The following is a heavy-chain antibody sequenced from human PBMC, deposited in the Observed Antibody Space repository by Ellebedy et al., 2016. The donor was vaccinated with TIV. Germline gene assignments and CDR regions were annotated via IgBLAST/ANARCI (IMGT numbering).Heavy chain of an antibody. J-gene: IGHJ3*02. CDR2: ISYDGSNK. CDR1: GFTFSSYA. CDR3: ARADGYNSDDAFDI. D-gene: IGHD5-24*01. V-gene: IGHV3-30-3*01. Sequence: GESLKISXAASGFTFSSYAMHWVRQAPGKGLEWVAVISYDGSNKYYADSVKGRFTISRDNSKNTLYLQMNSLRAEDTAVYYCARADGYNSDDAFDIWGQGTMVTVSS.